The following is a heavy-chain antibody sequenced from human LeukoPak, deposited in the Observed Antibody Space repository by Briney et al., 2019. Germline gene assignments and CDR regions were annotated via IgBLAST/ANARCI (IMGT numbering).Heavy chain of an antibody. CDR2: INPRGGST. CDR1: GYTFTSYY. CDR3: ARGPHGLVVISTLTYFDY. J-gene: IGHJ4*02. D-gene: IGHD3-22*01. V-gene: IGHV1-46*01. Sequence: ASVKVSCKASGYTFTSYYMHWVRQAPGQGLEWMGIINPRGGSTSYAQKFQGRVTMTRDTSTSTVYMELSSLRSEDTAVYYCARGPHGLVVISTLTYFDYWGQGTLVTVSS.